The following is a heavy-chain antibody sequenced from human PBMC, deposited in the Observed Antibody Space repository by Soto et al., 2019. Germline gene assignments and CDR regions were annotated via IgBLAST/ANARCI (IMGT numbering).Heavy chain of an antibody. J-gene: IGHJ3*02. CDR1: GYTFTGYY. Sequence: ASVKVSCKASGYTFTGYYVHWVRQAPGQGLEWMGWINPNTGGTKYEQKFQGRVTMTRDTSVSTAYMEVGRLTSDDTAVYYCARARVPTISEDAFDMWGQGTLVTVSS. CDR2: INPNTGGT. V-gene: IGHV1-2*02. CDR3: ARARVPTISEDAFDM. D-gene: IGHD2-2*01.